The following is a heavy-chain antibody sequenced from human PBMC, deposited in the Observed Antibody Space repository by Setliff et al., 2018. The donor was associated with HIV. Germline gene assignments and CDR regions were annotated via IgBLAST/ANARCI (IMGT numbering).Heavy chain of an antibody. V-gene: IGHV1-24*01. D-gene: IGHD3-22*01. CDR1: GYTFTDYY. Sequence: GASVKVSCKASGYTFTDYYIQWVRQAPAKGLEWMGGFDPEAGEIIYARKFQGRVTMTRDTSTSTVYMELSSLRSEDTAVYYCVGDGEYLDYYDSSGHPEYYFDYWGQGTLVTVSS. CDR2: FDPEAGEI. CDR3: VGDGEYLDYYDSSGHPEYYFDY. J-gene: IGHJ4*02.